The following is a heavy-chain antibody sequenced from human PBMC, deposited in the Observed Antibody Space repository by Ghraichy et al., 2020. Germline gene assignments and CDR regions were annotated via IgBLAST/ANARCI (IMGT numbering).Heavy chain of an antibody. CDR2: IYSGGST. CDR3: ARVGYDYGDYCPFDY. CDR1: GFTVSSNY. Sequence: GGSLRLSCAASGFTVSSNYMSWVRQAPGKGLEWVSVIYSGGSTYYADSVKGRFTISRDNSKNTLYLQMNSLRAEDTAVYYCARVGYDYGDYCPFDYWGQGTLVTVSS. J-gene: IGHJ4*02. D-gene: IGHD4-17*01. V-gene: IGHV3-53*01.